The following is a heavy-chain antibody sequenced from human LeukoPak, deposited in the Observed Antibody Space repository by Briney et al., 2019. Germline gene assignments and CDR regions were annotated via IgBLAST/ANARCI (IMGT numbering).Heavy chain of an antibody. CDR3: ASVYSLYDN. Sequence: SETLSLTCSVSGDSISSRYYWGWIRQSPGKGLEWIGGLYYTGSTYYNPSLKSRITISVDTSKNQFSLKLTSVTAADTAVYYCASVYSLYDNWGQGILVIVSS. D-gene: IGHD6-13*01. V-gene: IGHV4-39*01. CDR1: GDSISSRYY. CDR2: LYYTGST. J-gene: IGHJ4*02.